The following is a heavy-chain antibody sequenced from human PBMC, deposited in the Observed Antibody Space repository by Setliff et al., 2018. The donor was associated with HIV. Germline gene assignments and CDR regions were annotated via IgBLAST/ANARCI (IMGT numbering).Heavy chain of an antibody. CDR1: GDTFTSYY. J-gene: IGHJ5*02. CDR3: AREAEQGERSSLITAHYSSGWYWFDP. D-gene: IGHD6-19*01. CDR2: ISPSGAST. Sequence: ASVKVSCKASGDTFTSYYMHWVRRAPGQGLEWMGMISPSGASTKYAQRLQGRVTLTRDTSSSTVYVELSSLRSDDTAVYYCAREAEQGERSSLITAHYSSGWYWFDPWGQGTLVTVSS. V-gene: IGHV1-46*01.